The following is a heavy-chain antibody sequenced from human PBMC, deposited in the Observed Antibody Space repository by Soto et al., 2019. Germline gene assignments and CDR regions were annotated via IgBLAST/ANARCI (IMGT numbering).Heavy chain of an antibody. CDR2: TYYKSKWYY. CDR1: GDSVSSNSAG. J-gene: IGHJ6*03. Sequence: SQTPPLTCVISGDSVSSNSAGWNWIRQTPSRGLEWLGRTYYKSKWYYTYAASVKSRITVSPDTSKNQFSLQLTSVTPEDTAVYYCARGSWDDVSGHYYMDVWDKGTTVTVSS. D-gene: IGHD1-1*01. CDR3: ARGSWDDVSGHYYMDV. V-gene: IGHV6-1*01.